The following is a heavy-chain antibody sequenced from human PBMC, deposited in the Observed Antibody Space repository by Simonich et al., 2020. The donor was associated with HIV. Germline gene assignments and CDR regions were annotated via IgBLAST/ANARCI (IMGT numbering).Heavy chain of an antibody. V-gene: IGHV1-24*01. CDR3: AAVKYYYDSSGFSYDGVDV. CDR1: GYTLTELS. D-gene: IGHD3-22*01. CDR2: VKPEDRET. J-gene: IGHJ3*01. Sequence: QVQLVQSGAEVKKPGASVKVSCKVSGYTLTELSMHWVRQAPGKGVGWMGGVKPEDRETIYARKYQGRVTMTEDSTTDTAHMELSSLTSEDTAVYFCAAVKYYYDSSGFSYDGVDVWGQGTMVTVSS.